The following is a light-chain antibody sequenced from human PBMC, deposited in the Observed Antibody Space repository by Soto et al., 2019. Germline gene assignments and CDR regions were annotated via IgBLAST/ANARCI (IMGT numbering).Light chain of an antibody. J-gene: IGKJ2*01. CDR1: QRGNSNY. V-gene: IGKV3-20*01. Sequence: EIVLTQSPGTLSLSPGERATLSCRASQRGNSNYLAWYQQKPGQAPRLLIYGASSRATGIPERFSGSGSGTDFTLTISRLEPEDFAVYYCQQYGSSPYTFGQGTKLEI. CDR2: GAS. CDR3: QQYGSSPYT.